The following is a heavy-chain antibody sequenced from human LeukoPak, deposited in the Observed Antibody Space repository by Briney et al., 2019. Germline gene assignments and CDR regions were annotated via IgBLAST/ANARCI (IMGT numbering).Heavy chain of an antibody. Sequence: SETLSLTCAVYGGSSSGYYWSWIRQPPGKGLEWIGEINHSGSTHYNPSLKSRVTISVDTSKNQFSLKLSSVTAADTAVYYCARRLGRKFGERFYYYHYMDVWDKGTTVTISS. V-gene: IGHV4-34*01. CDR3: ARRLGRKFGERFYYYHYMDV. CDR2: INHSGST. J-gene: IGHJ6*03. D-gene: IGHD3-10*01. CDR1: GGSSSGYY.